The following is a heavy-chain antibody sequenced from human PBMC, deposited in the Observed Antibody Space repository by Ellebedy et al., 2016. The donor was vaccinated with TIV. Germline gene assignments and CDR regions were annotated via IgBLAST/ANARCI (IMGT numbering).Heavy chain of an antibody. J-gene: IGHJ4*02. D-gene: IGHD3-16*01. Sequence: MPGGSLRLSCAVYGGPFSGYFWTWIRQPPGKGLEWIGEINHGGSTNYNPSLKSRVSISVDTSKNQFSLKLTSVTAADTAVYYCARVSNLKGADYWGQGTLVTVSS. V-gene: IGHV4-34*01. CDR3: ARVSNLKGADY. CDR2: INHGGST. CDR1: GGPFSGYF.